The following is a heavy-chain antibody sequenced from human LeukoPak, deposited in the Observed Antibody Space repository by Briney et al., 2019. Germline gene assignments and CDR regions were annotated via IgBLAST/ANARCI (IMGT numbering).Heavy chain of an antibody. CDR2: MYYSGST. V-gene: IGHV4-59*08. CDR3: ARTPRNLIAARPKNWFDP. Sequence: SETLSLTCTVSGGSISSHYWSWIRQPPGKGLEWIGYMYYSGSTNYNPSLKSRVTISVDTSNNQFSLKLRSVTAADTAVYYCARTPRNLIAARPKNWFDPWGQGTLVTVSS. D-gene: IGHD6-6*01. J-gene: IGHJ5*02. CDR1: GGSISSHY.